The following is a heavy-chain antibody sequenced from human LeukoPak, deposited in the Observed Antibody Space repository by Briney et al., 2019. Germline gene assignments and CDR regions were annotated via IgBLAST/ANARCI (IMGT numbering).Heavy chain of an antibody. CDR1: GFTFSNYC. CDR3: AKDRTNGYDCLVEY. CDR2: ISYDGSNK. D-gene: IGHD5-12*01. Sequence: GGSLRLSCAASGFTFSNYCMHWVRQAPGKGLEWVAVISYDGSNKYYTDSVKGRFTISRDNSKNTLYLQMNSLRAEDTAVYYCAKDRTNGYDCLVEYWGQGTLVTVSS. J-gene: IGHJ4*02. V-gene: IGHV3-30*18.